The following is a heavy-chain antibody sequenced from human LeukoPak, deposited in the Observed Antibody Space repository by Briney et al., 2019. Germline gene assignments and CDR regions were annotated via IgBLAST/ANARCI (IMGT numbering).Heavy chain of an antibody. D-gene: IGHD2-8*01. CDR2: IYDSGST. CDR1: GGSLSSYY. V-gene: IGHV4-59*08. CDR3: ARLSCTNGVCYSFDY. Sequence: PPETLSLTCLVSGGSLSSYYCSWIRQPPGKGRGWVGNIYDSGSTDYNPSLKSRVTISVDTSKNQFSLKLSSVTAADTAVYYCARLSCTNGVCYSFDYWGQGTLVTVSS. J-gene: IGHJ4*02.